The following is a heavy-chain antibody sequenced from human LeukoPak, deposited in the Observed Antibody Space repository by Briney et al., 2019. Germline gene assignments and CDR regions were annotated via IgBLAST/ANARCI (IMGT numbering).Heavy chain of an antibody. CDR2: ISGDGGST. D-gene: IGHD3-22*01. CDR1: GFTFDDYA. J-gene: IGHJ4*02. CDR3: AKAGHYYDSRNYFDY. V-gene: IGHV3-43*02. Sequence: GGSLRLSCAASGFTFDDYAMHWVRQAPGKGLEWVSLISGDGGSTYYADSVKGRFTISRDNSKNTLYLQMNSLRAEDTAVYYCAKAGHYYDSRNYFDYWGQGTLVTVSS.